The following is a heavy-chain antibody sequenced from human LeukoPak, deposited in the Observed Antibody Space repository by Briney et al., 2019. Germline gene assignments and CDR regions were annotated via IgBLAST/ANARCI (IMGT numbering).Heavy chain of an antibody. J-gene: IGHJ4*02. Sequence: ASVKVSCKASGYTFTSYYMHWVRQAPGQGLEGMGVINPSGGSTSYAQKFQGTVTMTRHMSTSTVYMELSSLRSEDTAVYYCARSYYDSSGYSPHWGQGTLVTVSS. D-gene: IGHD3-22*01. CDR1: GYTFTSYY. CDR2: INPSGGST. V-gene: IGHV1-46*01. CDR3: ARSYYDSSGYSPH.